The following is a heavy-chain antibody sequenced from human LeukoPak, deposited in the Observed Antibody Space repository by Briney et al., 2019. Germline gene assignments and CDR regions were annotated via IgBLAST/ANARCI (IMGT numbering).Heavy chain of an antibody. V-gene: IGHV3-33*01. D-gene: IGHD3-22*01. CDR3: ARAGPTTAVSSGAPDI. CDR2: IWQDGTYI. Sequence: GGSLRLSRPASGFTFSDYTMQWLRQAPGKGREGVAVIWQDGTYISEEESVRCRFTSSRDNSNNTLYLQMNSLRAQDTAVYYCARAGPTTAVSSGAPDIWGLGTMVTVSS. CDR1: GFTFSDYT. J-gene: IGHJ3*02.